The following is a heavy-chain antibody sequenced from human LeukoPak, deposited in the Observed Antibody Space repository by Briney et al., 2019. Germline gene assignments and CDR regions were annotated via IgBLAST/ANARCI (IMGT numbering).Heavy chain of an antibody. CDR2: ISSSGSII. Sequence: PGGSLRLSCAASGFTFSSYEMNWVRQAPGKGLEWVSYISSSGSIIYYADSVKGRFTISRDSAKNSLYLQMNSLRAEDTAVYYCARGAYYYDSSGYYGAFDIWGQGTMVTVSS. CDR3: ARGAYYYDSSGYYGAFDI. D-gene: IGHD3-22*01. J-gene: IGHJ3*02. CDR1: GFTFSSYE. V-gene: IGHV3-48*03.